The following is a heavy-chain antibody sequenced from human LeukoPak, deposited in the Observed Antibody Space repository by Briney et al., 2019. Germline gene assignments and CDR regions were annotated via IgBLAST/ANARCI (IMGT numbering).Heavy chain of an antibody. J-gene: IGHJ4*02. V-gene: IGHV3-7*03. D-gene: IGHD6-13*01. CDR2: IKQDGREK. Sequence: GGSLRLSSAASGFTFCSYWMSWVRPGPGKGLEWGANIKQDGREKYSVDPVRGRFTTSRDNAKNTLYLQMNSLRAEDTAVYYCARGALGIAAAGIDFDYWGQGTLVTVSS. CDR3: ARGALGIAAAGIDFDY. CDR1: GFTFCSYW.